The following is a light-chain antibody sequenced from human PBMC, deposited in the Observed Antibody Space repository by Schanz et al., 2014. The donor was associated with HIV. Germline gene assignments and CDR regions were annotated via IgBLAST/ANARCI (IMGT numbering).Light chain of an antibody. CDR2: DVN. V-gene: IGLV2-14*01. Sequence: QSALTQPPSASGSPGQSVTIPCTGTSADVGGYHYVSWYQQHPGKAPKLMIYDVNIRPSGVSNRFSGSKSGNTASLTISGLQPDDEADYYCTSYTYATNTVVFGPGTKLTVL. J-gene: IGLJ1*01. CDR1: SADVGGYHY. CDR3: TSYTYATNTVV.